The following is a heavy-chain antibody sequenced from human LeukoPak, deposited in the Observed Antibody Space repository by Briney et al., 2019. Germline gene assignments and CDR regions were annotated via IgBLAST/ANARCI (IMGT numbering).Heavy chain of an antibody. CDR1: VGTFSSYA. CDR2: IIPIFSAT. J-gene: IGHJ3*02. D-gene: IGHD2-15*01. Sequence: SEKLSCTCSVGTFSSYAFCWVRHAPRQGHEWVGGIIPIFSATNNAHKFHGRVTITADETTSTDYMELRSLRSEDTGVYYGAAYYFSGGSCYVGDAFDIWGQGAMVTVSS. CDR3: AAYYFSGGSCYVGDAFDI. V-gene: IGHV1-69*01.